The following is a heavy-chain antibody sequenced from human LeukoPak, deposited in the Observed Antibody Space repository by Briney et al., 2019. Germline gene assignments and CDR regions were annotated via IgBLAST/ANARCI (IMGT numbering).Heavy chain of an antibody. J-gene: IGHJ4*02. CDR2: MNPNSGNT. Sequence: GASVKVSCKASGYTFTSYDINWVRQATGQGLEWMGWMNPNSGNTGYAQEFQGRVTMTRNTSISTAYMELSSLRSEDTAVYYCARGERYYYDSSGYYDGYWGQGTLVTVSS. CDR1: GYTFTSYD. V-gene: IGHV1-8*01. D-gene: IGHD3-22*01. CDR3: ARGERYYYDSSGYYDGY.